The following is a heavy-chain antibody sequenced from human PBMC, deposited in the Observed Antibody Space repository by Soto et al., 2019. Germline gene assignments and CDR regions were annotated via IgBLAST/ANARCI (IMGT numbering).Heavy chain of an antibody. Sequence: SETLSLTCTVSGDSINNIGYNWNWIRQHPGKGLEWIGLISYTGSTYYNPSLKSRLSISVDTSKNHFSMKLNSVTAADTAVYYCAREEAVRLERRFDPWGQGILVTV. CDR2: ISYTGST. J-gene: IGHJ5*02. CDR1: GDSINNIGYN. V-gene: IGHV4-31*03. D-gene: IGHD6-6*01. CDR3: AREEAVRLERRFDP.